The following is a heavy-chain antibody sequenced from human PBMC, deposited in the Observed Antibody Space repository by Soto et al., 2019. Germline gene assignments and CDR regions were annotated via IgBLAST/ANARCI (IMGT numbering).Heavy chain of an antibody. Sequence: DVQLLESGGGLVQPGGSLRLSCVASGFSFSANAMTWVRQAPGKGLEWVASILHIGDSAYYADSVKGRYTISRDNSKRTLYPQMNSLRAEDTAVYYCARRGLSNNDYWGQGTLVTVSS. CDR3: ARRGLSNNDY. J-gene: IGHJ4*02. CDR1: GFSFSANA. CDR2: ILHIGDSA. D-gene: IGHD1-1*01. V-gene: IGHV3-23*01.